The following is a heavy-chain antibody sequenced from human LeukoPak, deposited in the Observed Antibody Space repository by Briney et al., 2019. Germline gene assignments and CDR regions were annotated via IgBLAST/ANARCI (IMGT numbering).Heavy chain of an antibody. D-gene: IGHD2-2*01. CDR3: ARARLLGYCSSTSCPPGY. CDR1: GGCFSGYY. J-gene: IGHJ4*02. CDR2: INHSGST. Sequence: SETLSLTCAVYGGCFSGYYWSWIRQPPGKGLEWIGEINHSGSTNYNPSLKSRVTISVDTSKNQFSLKLSSVTAADTAVYYCARARLLGYCSSTSCPPGYWGQGTLVTVSS. V-gene: IGHV4-34*01.